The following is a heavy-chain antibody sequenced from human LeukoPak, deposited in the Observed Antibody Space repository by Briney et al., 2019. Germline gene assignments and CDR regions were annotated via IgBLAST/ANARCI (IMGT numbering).Heavy chain of an antibody. V-gene: IGHV3-7*01. D-gene: IGHD2-15*01. J-gene: IGHJ4*02. CDR3: ARDLSGPSFY. Sequence: QPGRSLRLSCTASGFTFGDYAMSWVRQAPGRGLEWVANIKPDGNEKYFVDSVRGRFTISRDNAKNSLYLQMNSLRAEDTAVYFCARDLSGPSFYWGQGTLVTVSS. CDR1: GFTFGDYA. CDR2: IKPDGNEK.